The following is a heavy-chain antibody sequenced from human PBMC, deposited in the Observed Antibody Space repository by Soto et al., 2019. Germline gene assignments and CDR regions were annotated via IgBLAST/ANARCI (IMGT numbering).Heavy chain of an antibody. CDR1: GDSISCVDYF. V-gene: IGHV4-30-4*01. J-gene: IGHJ5*01. CDR2: IYKSATT. CDR3: ARGRYCLTGRCFPNWFDS. D-gene: IGHD2-15*01. Sequence: QVQLVESGPGLVKPSQTLSLTCSVSGDSISCVDYFWAWIRQPPGQALEYIGYIYKSATTYYNPSFESRVAIALDTSKSQFSRNVTSVTAADTAVYFCARGRYCLTGRCFPNWFDSWGQGTLVTVSS.